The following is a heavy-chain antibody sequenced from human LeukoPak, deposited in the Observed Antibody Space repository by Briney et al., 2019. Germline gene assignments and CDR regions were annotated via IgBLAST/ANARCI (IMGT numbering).Heavy chain of an antibody. CDR2: VNPYNDKT. CDR3: ARGRRLRGVTSRPIYYYYYMDV. J-gene: IGHJ6*03. D-gene: IGHD3-10*01. CDR1: GYTFNTFD. Sequence: ASVELSCKASGYTFNTFDINWVRQAAGQGPEWMGWVNPYNDKTVYAPKFQGRVSISSNNSINTAYMEFSGLKSDDTAVYYCARGRRLRGVTSRPIYYYYYMDVWGGGTTVTVSS. V-gene: IGHV1-8*03.